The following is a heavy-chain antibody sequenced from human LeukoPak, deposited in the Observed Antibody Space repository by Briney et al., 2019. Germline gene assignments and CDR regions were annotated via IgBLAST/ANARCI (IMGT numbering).Heavy chain of an antibody. V-gene: IGHV3-66*01. CDR2: LYSGGSL. Sequence: GGSLRLSRAASGFTFSSYATSWVRQAPGKGLEWVSVLYSGGSLYYADSVRGRFTISRDNSKNTLYLQMNSLRAEDTAVYYCARGENNFDSWGQGTLVTVSS. CDR1: GFTFSSYA. CDR3: ARGENNFDS. J-gene: IGHJ4*02.